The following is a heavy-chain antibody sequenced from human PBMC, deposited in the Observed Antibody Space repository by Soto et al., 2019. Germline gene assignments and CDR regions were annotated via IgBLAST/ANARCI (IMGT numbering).Heavy chain of an antibody. Sequence: QITLKESGPTLVKPTQTLTLTCTFSGFSLSTSGVGVGWIRQPPGKALEWLALIYWDDDKRYSPSLKSRLTVTKDTTKNQVVLTMTNMDPVDTATYYCAHRIGGEYFQHWGQGTLVTVSS. J-gene: IGHJ1*01. V-gene: IGHV2-5*02. CDR3: AHRIGGEYFQH. CDR2: IYWDDDK. CDR1: GFSLSTSGVG.